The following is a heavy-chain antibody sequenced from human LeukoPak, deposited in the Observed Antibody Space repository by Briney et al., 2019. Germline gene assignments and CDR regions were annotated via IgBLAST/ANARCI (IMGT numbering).Heavy chain of an antibody. J-gene: IGHJ3*02. CDR1: GYTFTNYG. CDR3: ARDPPRSATIWAFDI. V-gene: IGHV1-18*03. CDR2: TSSYNGQT. Sequence: GDSVKVSCKAFGYTFTNYGITWVRQAPGQGLEWMGWTSSYNGQTNYIRKYQGRVAMSADPPTNTAYMGLRSLRSDDMAVYYCARDPPRSATIWAFDIWGQGTMVTVSS. D-gene: IGHD2-21*01.